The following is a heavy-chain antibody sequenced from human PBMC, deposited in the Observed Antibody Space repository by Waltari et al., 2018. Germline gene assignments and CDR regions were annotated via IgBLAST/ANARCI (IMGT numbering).Heavy chain of an antibody. CDR2: LYSGGDT. V-gene: IGHV3-53*01. CDR1: GLVVSRSF. J-gene: IGHJ4*02. D-gene: IGHD1-1*01. CDR3: ASGTATVSFEF. Sequence: EVQLVESGGDLIQPGGSLRLSCAASGLVVSRSFVAWVRQAPGKGLEWVSILYSGGDTHFPDSVKGRFTISRDDSRNTVYLQMNSLRAEDAALYYCASGTATVSFEFWGQGTQVTVSS.